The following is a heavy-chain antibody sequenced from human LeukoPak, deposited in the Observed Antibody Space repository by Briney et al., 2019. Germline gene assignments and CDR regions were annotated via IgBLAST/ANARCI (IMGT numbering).Heavy chain of an antibody. V-gene: IGHV3-9*01. CDR1: GFSFDDYV. Sequence: SLRLSCVASGFSFDDYVMHWVRQAPGKGLEWVSFISWSSNSVAYADSVRGRFTISRDNAKNSLYLQMNSLRGEDTALYYCARDSRLGSYSYYYMDVWGIGTTVTVSS. D-gene: IGHD3-16*01. CDR3: ARDSRLGSYSYYYMDV. J-gene: IGHJ6*03. CDR2: ISWSSNSV.